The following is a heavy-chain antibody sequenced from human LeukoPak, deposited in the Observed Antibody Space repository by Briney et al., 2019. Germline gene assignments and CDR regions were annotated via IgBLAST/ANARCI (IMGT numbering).Heavy chain of an antibody. J-gene: IGHJ4*02. CDR1: GGSISSYY. V-gene: IGHV4-59*08. CDR2: IYYSGST. Sequence: PSETLSLTCTVSGGSISSYYWSWIRQPPGKGLECIGYIYYSGSTNYNPSLKSRVTISVDTSKNQFSLKLSSVTAADTAVYYCALRYFDRDYWGQGTLVTVSS. CDR3: ALRYFDRDY. D-gene: IGHD3-9*01.